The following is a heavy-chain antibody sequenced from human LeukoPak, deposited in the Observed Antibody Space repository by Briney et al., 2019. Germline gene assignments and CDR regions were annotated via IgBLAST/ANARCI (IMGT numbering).Heavy chain of an antibody. CDR3: AKDTSGWYRVVDY. CDR1: GFTFSSYG. V-gene: IGHV3-23*01. D-gene: IGHD6-19*01. J-gene: IGHJ4*02. Sequence: GGTLRLSCAASGFTFSSYGMSWVRQAPGKGLEWVSAISGSGGSTYYADSVKGRFTISRDNSKNTLYLQMNSLRAEDTAVYYCAKDTSGWYRVVDYWGQGTLVTVSS. CDR2: ISGSGGST.